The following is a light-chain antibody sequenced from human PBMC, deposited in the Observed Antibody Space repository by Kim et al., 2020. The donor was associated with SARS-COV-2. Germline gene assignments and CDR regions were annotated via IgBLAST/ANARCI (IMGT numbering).Light chain of an antibody. CDR3: SSYAGNTNFVV. V-gene: IGLV2-8*01. J-gene: IGLJ2*01. Sequence: QSALTQPPSASGSPGQSVTISCTGTRRDVGGYNYLSWYQHHPGTAPKLILYEINKRPSGVPDRFSGSKSGSTASLTVSGLQADDEADYYCSSYAGNTNFVVFGGGTKVTVL. CDR2: EIN. CDR1: RRDVGGYNY.